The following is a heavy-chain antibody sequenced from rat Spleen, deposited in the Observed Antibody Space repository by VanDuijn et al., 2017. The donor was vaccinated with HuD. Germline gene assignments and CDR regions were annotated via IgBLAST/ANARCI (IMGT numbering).Heavy chain of an antibody. J-gene: IGHJ2*01. Sequence: EVQLVESGGGLVQPGRSMKLSCAASGFTFINYGMAWVLQAPTTGLEWIASISYDGNTTYYRNSVKGRFTISRDSAKSTLYLQMASLRSEYTATYYCAKEGLYSSLDYWGQGVMVTVSS. V-gene: IGHV5-20*01. D-gene: IGHD1-2*01. CDR2: ISYDGNTT. CDR1: GFTFINYG. CDR3: AKEGLYSSLDY.